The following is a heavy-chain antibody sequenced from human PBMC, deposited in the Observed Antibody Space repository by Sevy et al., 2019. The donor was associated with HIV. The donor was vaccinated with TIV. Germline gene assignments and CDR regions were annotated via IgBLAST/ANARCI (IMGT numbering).Heavy chain of an antibody. J-gene: IGHJ4*02. V-gene: IGHV4-39*01. CDR1: GGSISSSSYY. CDR2: IYYSGST. Sequence: SETLSLTCTVSGGSISSSSYYWGWIRQPPGKGLEWIGSIYYSGSTYYNPSLKSRVTISVDTSKNQFSLKLSSVTAADTVVYYCAGHTALFFAAAGFFDYWGQGTLVTVSS. CDR3: AGHTALFFAAAGFFDY. D-gene: IGHD6-13*01.